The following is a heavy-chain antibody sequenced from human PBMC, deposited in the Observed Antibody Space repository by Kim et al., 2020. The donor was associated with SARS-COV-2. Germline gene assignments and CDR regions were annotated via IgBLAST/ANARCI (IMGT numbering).Heavy chain of an antibody. CDR2: IFFTGST. D-gene: IGHD2-8*02. CDR3: ARSTPGPFDP. Sequence: SETLYLTCTVSGGSIFTAAYYWTWIRHRPGKGLEWIGHIFFTGSTTYNPSLKGRVVISMDTSKNQFYLNVTSVTVADTAVYYWARSTPGPFDPWGQGTLVTVSS. V-gene: IGHV4-31*03. J-gene: IGHJ5*02. CDR1: GGSIFTAAYY.